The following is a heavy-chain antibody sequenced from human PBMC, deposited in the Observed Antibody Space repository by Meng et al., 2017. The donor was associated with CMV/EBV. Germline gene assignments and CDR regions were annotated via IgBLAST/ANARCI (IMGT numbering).Heavy chain of an antibody. CDR3: ARDSSGWYPHFDY. V-gene: IGHV4-4*07. CDR2: IYTSGST. CDR1: GGSISSYY. D-gene: IGHD6-19*01. Sequence: GQQTSSGQGLVKPPGTLSLTSTGSGGSISSYYWSWIRQPAGKGLEWIGRIYTSGSTNYNPSLKSRVTMSVDTSKNQFSLKLSSVTAADTAVYYCARDSSGWYPHFDYWGQGTLVTVSS. J-gene: IGHJ4*02.